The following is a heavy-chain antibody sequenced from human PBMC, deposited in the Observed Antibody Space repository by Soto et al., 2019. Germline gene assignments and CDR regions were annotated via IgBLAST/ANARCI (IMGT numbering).Heavy chain of an antibody. V-gene: IGHV1-2*02. J-gene: IGHJ6*02. D-gene: IGHD1-1*01. CDR1: GYTFTDYY. Sequence: GASVKVSCKASGYTFTDYYMHWVRQAPGQGLEWMGWINPNSGGTNYAQKFQGRVTMTRDTSISTAYMELSRLRSDDTAVYYCARKLEPRGSYYYYDDMDFWGQGTTVTVSS. CDR3: ARKLEPRGSYYYYDDMDF. CDR2: INPNSGGT.